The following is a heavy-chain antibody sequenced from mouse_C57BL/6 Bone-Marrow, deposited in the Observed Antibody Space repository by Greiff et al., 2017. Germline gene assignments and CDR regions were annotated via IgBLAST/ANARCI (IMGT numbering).Heavy chain of an antibody. CDR3: ARGGSTTGYFDD. CDR2: INPNNGGT. J-gene: IGHJ1*03. Sequence: EVMLQQSGPELVKPGASVKISCKASGYTFTDYYMNWVKQSHGKSLEWIGDINPNNGGTSYNEKFKGKAILTVDKSSSTAYMELRSLTSEDSAVFYCARGGSTTGYFDDWGTGTTVTVSS. CDR1: GYTFTDYY. D-gene: IGHD6-1*01. V-gene: IGHV1-26*01.